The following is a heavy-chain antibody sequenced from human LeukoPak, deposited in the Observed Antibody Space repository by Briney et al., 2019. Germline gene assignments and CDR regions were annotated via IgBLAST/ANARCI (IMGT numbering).Heavy chain of an antibody. Sequence: GGPLRLSCAASGFTFSAYSMNWVRQAPEKGLEWVSYIGSSSSPIYYADSVKGRFTISRDNAKNSLYLQMDSLRAEDTAVYYCARDQAYSFDYWGQGTLVTVSS. CDR3: ARDQAYSFDY. CDR2: IGSSSSPI. J-gene: IGHJ4*02. V-gene: IGHV3-48*01. D-gene: IGHD4-11*01. CDR1: GFTFSAYS.